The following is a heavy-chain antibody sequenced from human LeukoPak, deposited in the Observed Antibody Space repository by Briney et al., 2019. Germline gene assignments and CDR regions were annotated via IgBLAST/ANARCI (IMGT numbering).Heavy chain of an antibody. CDR2: INPNSGGT. CDR3: ARAADTAMAHFDY. CDR1: GYTFTGYY. D-gene: IGHD5-18*01. Sequence: ASVKVSCKASGYTFTGYYMHWVRQAPGQGLEWMGWINPNSGGTNYAQKFQGRVTMTRDTAISTAYMEMSRLRSDHTAVYYCARAADTAMAHFDYWGQGTLVTVSS. V-gene: IGHV1-2*02. J-gene: IGHJ4*02.